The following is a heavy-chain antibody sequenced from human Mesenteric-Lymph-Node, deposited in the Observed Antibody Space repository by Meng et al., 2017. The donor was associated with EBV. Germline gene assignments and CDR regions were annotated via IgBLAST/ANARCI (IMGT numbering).Heavy chain of an antibody. Sequence: QVQLVQSGAEVKKPGASVKVSCKASGYTFTKYYMHWVRQAPGQGLEWMGIINRSGGSTTYAQKFQGRVTMTRDTSTSTVYMELSSPTSEDTAVYYCARGHDYGDYVVGYWGQGTLVTVSS. D-gene: IGHD4-17*01. CDR2: INRSGGST. CDR1: GYTFTKYY. CDR3: ARGHDYGDYVVGY. J-gene: IGHJ4*02. V-gene: IGHV1-46*01.